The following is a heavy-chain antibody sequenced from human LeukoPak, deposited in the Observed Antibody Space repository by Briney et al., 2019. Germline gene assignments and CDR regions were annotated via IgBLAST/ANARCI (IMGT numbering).Heavy chain of an antibody. CDR1: GGSFSGFY. Sequence: SETLSLTCAVYGGSFSGFYWSWIRQPPGKGLEWIGEIHHSGSTNYNPSLKSRVTISIDTSKNQFSLKLSSVMAADTAVYYCAKGYYFPDYWGQGTLVTVSS. D-gene: IGHD2/OR15-2a*01. V-gene: IGHV4-34*01. J-gene: IGHJ4*02. CDR3: AKGYYFPDY. CDR2: IHHSGST.